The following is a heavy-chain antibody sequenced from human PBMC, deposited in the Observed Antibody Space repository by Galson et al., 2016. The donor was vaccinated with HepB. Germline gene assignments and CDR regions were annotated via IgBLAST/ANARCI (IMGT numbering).Heavy chain of an antibody. CDR1: GGSIRDDGYY. J-gene: IGHJ3*02. V-gene: IGHV4-31*03. CDR3: ARDHARVGDFKAFDI. D-gene: IGHD3-16*01. Sequence: TLSLTCTVSGGSIRDDGYYWNWIRQHPGKGLEWIAYIYYSGSTNYNPSLRSRLSISLDMSKNQFSLKLSSVTAADTAVYFCARDHARVGDFKAFDIWGQGTMVSVSS. CDR2: IYYSGST.